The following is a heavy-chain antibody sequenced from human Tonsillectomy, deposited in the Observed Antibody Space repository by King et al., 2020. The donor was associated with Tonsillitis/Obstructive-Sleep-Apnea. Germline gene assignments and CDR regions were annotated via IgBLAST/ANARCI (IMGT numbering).Heavy chain of an antibody. Sequence: VKLVESGGVVVQPGGSLRLLCAASGFPFDDYTMHWVRQAPGKGLEWVSLITWDGGSTSYADAVKGRFTISRDNNKNSLYLQMNSLRTEETALYYCAKSGYGGTALYYYYMDVWGKGPTVTVSS. CDR1: GFPFDDYT. CDR3: AKSGYGGTALYYYYMDV. V-gene: IGHV3-43*01. J-gene: IGHJ6*03. D-gene: IGHD4-23*01. CDR2: ITWDGGST.